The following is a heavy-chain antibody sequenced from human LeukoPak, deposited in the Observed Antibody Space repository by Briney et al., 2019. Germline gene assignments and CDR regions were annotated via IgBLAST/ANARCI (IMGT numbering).Heavy chain of an antibody. CDR2: TYYRSKWYS. J-gene: IGHJ4*02. CDR3: ARHSFLGNSANFDY. V-gene: IGHV6-1*01. D-gene: IGHD1-7*01. Sequence: SQTLSLTCAISGDSVSSNSAAWNWIRQSPSRGFEWLGRTYYRSKWYSDYAVSVKSRITIDPDTSKNQFSLQLNSVTPEDTAVYYCARHSFLGNSANFDYWGQGTLVTVSS. CDR1: GDSVSSNSAA.